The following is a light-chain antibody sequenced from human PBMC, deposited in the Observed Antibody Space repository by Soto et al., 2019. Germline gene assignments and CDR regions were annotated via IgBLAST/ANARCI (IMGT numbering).Light chain of an antibody. J-gene: IGLJ1*01. V-gene: IGLV2-23*01. CDR3: CSYAGSSTLYV. Sequence: QSALTQPASVSGSPGQSITISCTGTSSDVGRYNLVSWYQQHPGKAPKLMIYEGNKRPSGVSNRFSGSKSGTTASLTITGIQAEEEADYYCCSYAGSSTLYVFGTGTKLTVL. CDR2: EGN. CDR1: SSDVGRYNL.